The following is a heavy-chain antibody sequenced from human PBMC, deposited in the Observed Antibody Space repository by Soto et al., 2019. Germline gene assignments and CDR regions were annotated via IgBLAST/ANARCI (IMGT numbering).Heavy chain of an antibody. J-gene: IGHJ5*02. CDR1: GGSFSGYY. D-gene: IGHD6-19*01. CDR2: INDSGST. V-gene: IGHV4-34*01. CDR3: ARGISVLEALWRNRFDP. Sequence: QVQLQQWGAGLLKPSETLSLTCAVHGGSFSGYYWSWIRQPPGKGLEWIGEINDSGSTNYNPSLKRRVTISVDTSEKQFSPKLTSVTAADTAVYYCARGISVLEALWRNRFDPWGQGTLVTVSS.